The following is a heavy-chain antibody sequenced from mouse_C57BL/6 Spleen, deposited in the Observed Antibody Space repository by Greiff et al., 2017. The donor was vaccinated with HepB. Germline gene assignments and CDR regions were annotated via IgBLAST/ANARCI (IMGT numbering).Heavy chain of an antibody. D-gene: IGHD6-1*01. J-gene: IGHJ4*01. CDR3: ARGPLYYAMDY. Sequence: VQLQQSGAELVRPGTSVKVSCKASGYAFTNYLIEWVKQRPGQGLEWIGVINPGSGGTNYNEKFKGKATLTADKSSSTAYMQLSSLTSEDSAVYFCARGPLYYAMDYWGQGTSVTVSS. CDR1: GYAFTNYL. CDR2: INPGSGGT. V-gene: IGHV1-54*01.